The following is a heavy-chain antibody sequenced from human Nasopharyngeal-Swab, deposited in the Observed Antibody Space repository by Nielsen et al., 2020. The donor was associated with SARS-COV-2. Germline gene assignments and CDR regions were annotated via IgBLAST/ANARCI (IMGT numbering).Heavy chain of an antibody. CDR3: AKGGSLSGSWD. D-gene: IGHD1-26*01. CDR2: ISGSGGST. CDR1: GFTFSSYA. J-gene: IGHJ4*02. V-gene: IGHV3-23*01. Sequence: GESLKISCAASGFTFSSYAMSWVRQAPGKGLYWVSVISGSGGSTYYTDSVKGRFTISRDNSKNTLFLQMSSLRDEDTAVYYCAKGGSLSGSWDWGQGTLVTVSS.